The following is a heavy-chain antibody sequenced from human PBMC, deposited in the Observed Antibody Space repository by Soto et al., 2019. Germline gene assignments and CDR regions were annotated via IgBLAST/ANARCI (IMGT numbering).Heavy chain of an antibody. J-gene: IGHJ5*02. CDR1: GGTFSSYA. D-gene: IGHD2-21*02. V-gene: IGHV1-69*01. CDR2: IIPIFGTA. CDR3: AREAYCGGDCYPGWFDP. Sequence: QVQLVQSGAEVKKPGSSVKVSCKASGGTFSSYAISWVRQAPGQGLEWMGGIIPIFGTANYAQKFQGRVTITPDESTSTAYMELSSLRSEDTAVYYCAREAYCGGDCYPGWFDPWGQGTLVTVSS.